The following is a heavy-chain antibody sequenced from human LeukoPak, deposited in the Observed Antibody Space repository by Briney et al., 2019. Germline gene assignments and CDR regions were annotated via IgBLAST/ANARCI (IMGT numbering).Heavy chain of an antibody. CDR3: ARLGGDDFWDGYPYFDY. D-gene: IGHD3-3*01. J-gene: IGHJ4*02. CDR1: GDSISRSNFY. CDR2: ILENGNT. V-gene: IGHV4-39*02. Sequence: SETLSLTCTVSGDSISRSNFYWGWIRKPPGKGLEWVGTILENGNTYYKSSLKSRASISIDMSNNHFSLKLTSVTAADTALYYCARLGGDDFWDGYPYFDYWGQGILVTVSS.